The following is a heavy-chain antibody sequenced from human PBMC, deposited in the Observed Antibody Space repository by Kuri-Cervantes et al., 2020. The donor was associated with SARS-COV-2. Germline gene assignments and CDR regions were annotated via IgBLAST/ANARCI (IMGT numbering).Heavy chain of an antibody. CDR3: ARDRLGRYYFDY. V-gene: IGHV4-4*07. Sequence: GSLRLSCTVSGGSISSYYWSWIRQPAGKGLEWIGRIHTSGSTNYNPSLKSRVTMPVDTSKNQFSLKLSSVTAADTAVYYCARDRLGRYYFDYWGQGTLVTVSS. CDR2: IHTSGST. D-gene: IGHD7-27*01. CDR1: GGSISSYY. J-gene: IGHJ4*02.